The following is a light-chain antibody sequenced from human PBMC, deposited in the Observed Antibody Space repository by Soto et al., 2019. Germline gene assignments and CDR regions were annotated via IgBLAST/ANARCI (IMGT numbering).Light chain of an antibody. CDR1: SSNIGSNY. Sequence: QSVLTQPPSASGNPGQRVTISCSGSSSNIGSNYVYWYQHLPGTAPKLLIYANDQRPSGVPDRFSGSKSDTSASLAISGLRSEDEADYYCAAWDDSLSVVVFGGGTKLTVL. CDR2: AND. V-gene: IGLV1-47*01. J-gene: IGLJ2*01. CDR3: AAWDDSLSVVV.